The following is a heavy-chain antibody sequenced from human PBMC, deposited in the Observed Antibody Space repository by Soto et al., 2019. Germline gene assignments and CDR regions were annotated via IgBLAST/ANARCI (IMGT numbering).Heavy chain of an antibody. D-gene: IGHD2-2*01. J-gene: IGHJ6*02. V-gene: IGHV5-51*01. Sequence: PGESLRVSTQGSGDRLTNFWIGWVRQRPGKGLEWMWIIYPGDSDTRYSPSFQGQVTISADKSISTAYLQWSSLKASDTAMYYCARYSAMSFHYSYYGMDVWGQGTTVTVSS. CDR1: GDRLTNFW. CDR3: ARYSAMSFHYSYYGMDV. CDR2: IYPGDSDT.